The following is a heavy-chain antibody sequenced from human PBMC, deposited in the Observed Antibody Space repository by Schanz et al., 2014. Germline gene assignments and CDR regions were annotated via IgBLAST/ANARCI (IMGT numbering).Heavy chain of an antibody. CDR2: INTNTGNP. Sequence: QVQLVQSGAEVKEPGASVKLSCKSSGYTFTDYYMQWVRQAPGQGLEWMGWINTNTGNPTYAQAFTGRFLFSLDTSVNTAYLQISSLEADDTAVYYCARRGIRGVFSSFDYWGLGTLVTVSS. D-gene: IGHD3-10*01. CDR3: ARRGIRGVFSSFDY. J-gene: IGHJ4*02. V-gene: IGHV7-4-1*02. CDR1: GYTFTDYY.